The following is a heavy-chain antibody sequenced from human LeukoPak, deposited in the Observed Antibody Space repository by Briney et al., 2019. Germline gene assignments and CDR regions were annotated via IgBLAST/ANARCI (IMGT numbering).Heavy chain of an antibody. J-gene: IGHJ4*02. V-gene: IGHV3-23*01. Sequence: GGSLRLSCAAPGFTASSYAMSWVRQAPGKGLEWVSSISGSGGSTNYADSVKGRFTISRVNSKNTLFLQMNSLRAEDTAVYYCAKHISTILHPFDYWVQGTLVTVSS. CDR3: AKHISTILHPFDY. D-gene: IGHD3-3*01. CDR1: GFTASSYA. CDR2: ISGSGGST.